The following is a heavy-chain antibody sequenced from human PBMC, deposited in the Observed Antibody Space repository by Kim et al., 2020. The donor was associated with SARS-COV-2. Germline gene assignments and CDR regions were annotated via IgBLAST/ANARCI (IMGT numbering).Heavy chain of an antibody. CDR3: ARHAKVDGVSRYYFDF. Sequence: SETLSLTCAVSGGSISTDGYFWAWIRQPPGKGLEWIGTIYYTGSTYYNPSLKSRVSISMDTSKNHFSLRLTSVSAADTALYFCARHAKVDGVSRYYFDF. D-gene: IGHD6-19*01. V-gene: IGHV4-39*01. CDR2: IYYTGST. J-gene: IGHJ4*01. CDR1: GGSISTDGYF.